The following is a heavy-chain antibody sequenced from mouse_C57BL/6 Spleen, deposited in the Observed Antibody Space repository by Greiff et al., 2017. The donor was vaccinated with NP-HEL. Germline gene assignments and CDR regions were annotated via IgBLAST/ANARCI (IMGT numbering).Heavy chain of an antibody. CDR1: GYTFTSYT. CDR2: INPSSGYT. CDR3: ERYDGYYAMDY. V-gene: IGHV1-4*01. J-gene: IGHJ4*01. D-gene: IGHD2-12*01. Sequence: VQLQQSGAELARPGASVKMSCKASGYTFTSYTMHWVKQRPGQGLEWIGYINPSSGYTKYNQKFKDKATLTADKSSSTAYMQLSSLTSEDSAVYYCERYDGYYAMDYWGQGTSVTVSS.